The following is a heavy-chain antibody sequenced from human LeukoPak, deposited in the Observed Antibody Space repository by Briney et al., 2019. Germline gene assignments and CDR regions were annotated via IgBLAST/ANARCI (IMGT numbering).Heavy chain of an antibody. CDR3: ARGPGVDIDY. Sequence: PGGSLRPSCAASGFTFSSYSMKWVRQAPGKGLEWVSYISSSSSTIYYADSVKGRFTISRDNTKNSLYLQMNSLRAEDTAVYYCARGPGVDIDYWGQGTLVTVSS. CDR2: ISSSSSTI. J-gene: IGHJ4*02. D-gene: IGHD2-15*01. V-gene: IGHV3-48*01. CDR1: GFTFSSYS.